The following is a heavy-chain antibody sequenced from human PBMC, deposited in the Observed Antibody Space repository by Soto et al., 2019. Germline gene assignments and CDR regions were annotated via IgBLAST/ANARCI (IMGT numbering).Heavy chain of an antibody. Sequence: QVQLVQSGAEVKKPGSSVKVSCKASGGTFSSYAISWVRQAPGQGLEWMGGIIPIFGTANYAQKFQGRVTITADESTSTAYMELSSLRSEDTAVYYCARVSHFYSSSWYPTYYYYYGMDVWGQGTTVTVSS. CDR3: ARVSHFYSSSWYPTYYYYYGMDV. CDR1: GGTFSSYA. J-gene: IGHJ6*02. V-gene: IGHV1-69*01. D-gene: IGHD6-13*01. CDR2: IIPIFGTA.